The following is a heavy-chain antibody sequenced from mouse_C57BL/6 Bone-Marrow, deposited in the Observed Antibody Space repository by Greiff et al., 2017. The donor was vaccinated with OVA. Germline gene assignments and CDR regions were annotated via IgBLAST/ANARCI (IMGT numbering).Heavy chain of an antibody. D-gene: IGHD2-2*01. CDR3: TRYGYAL. V-gene: IGHV14-3*01. CDR1: GFTIKNTY. Sequence: EVKLQESVAELVRPGASVKLSCTASGFTIKNTYMHWVKQRPEQGLEWIGKIDPANGNTKYAPKFQGKATITADTSSNTAYLQLSSLTSEDTAIYYCTRYGYALWGQGTLVTVSA. J-gene: IGHJ3*01. CDR2: IDPANGNT.